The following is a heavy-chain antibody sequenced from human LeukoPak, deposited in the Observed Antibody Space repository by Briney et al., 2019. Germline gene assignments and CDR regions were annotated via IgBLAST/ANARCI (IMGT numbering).Heavy chain of an antibody. D-gene: IGHD2-15*01. Sequence: GGALRLSCAPSGFTFSSPGMHWVRQAPRKGLERVAVILYNGSNKYYADSVKSRFTISRDNSKNTLYLQINSQRVEDTAVYYCARAGGYCSGGSCYRGYSWFDPWGQGTLVTVAS. CDR3: ARAGGYCSGGSCYRGYSWFDP. CDR1: GFTFSSPG. CDR2: ILYNGSNK. J-gene: IGHJ5*02. V-gene: IGHV3-33*01.